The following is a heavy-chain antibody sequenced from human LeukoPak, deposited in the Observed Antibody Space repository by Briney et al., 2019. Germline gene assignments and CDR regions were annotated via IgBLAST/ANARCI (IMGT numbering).Heavy chain of an antibody. Sequence: GGSLRLSCAASGFTFSSYWIHWVRQAPGKGLVWVSRINSDGSTTNYADSVKGRFTISRDNANNTVYLQMNSLRAEDTAVYYCASWGAVGGQRALDYWGQGTLVTVSS. CDR3: ASWGAVGGQRALDY. CDR2: INSDGSTT. J-gene: IGHJ4*02. V-gene: IGHV3-74*01. CDR1: GFTFSSYW. D-gene: IGHD6-19*01.